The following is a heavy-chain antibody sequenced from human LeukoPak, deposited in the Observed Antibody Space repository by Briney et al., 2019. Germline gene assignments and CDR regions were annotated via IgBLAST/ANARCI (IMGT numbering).Heavy chain of an antibody. CDR2: ISTSGDFT. CDR1: GFIFSNYN. Sequence: GGSLRLSCAASGFIFSNYNMNWVRQAPGKGLECVSFISTSGDFTYYAASVKGRFTVSRDNSKNTLYLQMNSLRADDTAVYYCAGCSGGSCYSRGKYGVDVWGQGTTVIVSS. CDR3: AGCSGGSCYSRGKYGVDV. V-gene: IGHV3-23*01. J-gene: IGHJ6*02. D-gene: IGHD2-15*01.